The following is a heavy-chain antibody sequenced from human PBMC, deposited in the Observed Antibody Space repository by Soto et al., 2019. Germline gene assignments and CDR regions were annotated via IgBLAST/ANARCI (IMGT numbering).Heavy chain of an antibody. V-gene: IGHV2-26*01. Sequence: QVTLKESGPVLVNPTETLTLTCTVSGFSLSNARMGVSWIRQPPGKALEWLAHIFSNDEKSYSTSLKSRLTISNDTSKSQVVLTMTNMDPVDTATYYCARMIPYDILTGYYGVYWFDPWGQGTLVTVSS. CDR3: ARMIPYDILTGYYGVYWFDP. D-gene: IGHD3-9*01. CDR2: IFSNDEK. J-gene: IGHJ5*02. CDR1: GFSLSNARMG.